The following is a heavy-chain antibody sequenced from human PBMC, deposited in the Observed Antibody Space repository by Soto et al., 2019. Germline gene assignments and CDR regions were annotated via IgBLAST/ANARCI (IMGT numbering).Heavy chain of an antibody. CDR1: GFTFSSYA. Sequence: GGSLRLSCAASGFTFSSYAMSWVRQAPGKGLEWVSAISGSGGSTYYADSVKGRFTISRDNSKNTLYLQMNSLRAEDTAVYYCAKAYYYDSSGYPTPFDYWGQGTLVTSPQ. J-gene: IGHJ4*02. CDR3: AKAYYYDSSGYPTPFDY. D-gene: IGHD3-22*01. CDR2: ISGSGGST. V-gene: IGHV3-23*01.